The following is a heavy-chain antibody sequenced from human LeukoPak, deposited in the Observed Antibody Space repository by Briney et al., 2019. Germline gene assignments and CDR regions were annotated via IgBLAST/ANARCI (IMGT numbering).Heavy chain of an antibody. V-gene: IGHV1-2*02. J-gene: IGHJ3*02. D-gene: IGHD5-12*01. CDR2: INPNSGGT. CDR3: ARDSYENDAFDI. Sequence: ASVKVSCKASGYTFTGYYMHWVRQAPGQGLEWMGWINPNSGGTNYAQKFQGRVTMTRDTSISTAYMELSRLRSDDTAVYYCARDSYENDAFDIWGQGTMVTVSS. CDR1: GYTFTGYY.